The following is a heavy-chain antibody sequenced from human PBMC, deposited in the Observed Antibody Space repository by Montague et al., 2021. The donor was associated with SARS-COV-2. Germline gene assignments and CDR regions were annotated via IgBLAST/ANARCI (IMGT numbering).Heavy chain of an antibody. CDR1: GGSITGYY. Sequence: SETLSLTCTVSGGSITGYYWSWLRRSPGKGLEWIAHIYDGGAVNYNPSLESRVTLSTDTSKNQLSLKVNSVTAADTAVYYCVRDHPYGGPRGAYDIWGQGTVVTVSS. V-gene: IGHV4-59*01. CDR3: VRDHPYGGPRGAYDI. D-gene: IGHD4-23*01. CDR2: IYDGGAV. J-gene: IGHJ3*02.